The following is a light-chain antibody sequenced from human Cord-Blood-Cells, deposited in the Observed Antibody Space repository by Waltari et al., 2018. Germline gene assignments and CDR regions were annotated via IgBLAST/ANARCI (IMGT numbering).Light chain of an antibody. CDR2: GTS. J-gene: IGKJ1*01. CDR3: QQYGSSPRT. Sequence: EIVLTQSPGTLSLSPGERATLPCRASQSFSSSYLAWYQHKPGQAPRLLIYGTSSRATGIPDRFSGSGSGTDFTLTISRLEPEDFAVYYCQQYGSSPRTFGQGTKVEIK. CDR1: QSFSSSY. V-gene: IGKV3-20*01.